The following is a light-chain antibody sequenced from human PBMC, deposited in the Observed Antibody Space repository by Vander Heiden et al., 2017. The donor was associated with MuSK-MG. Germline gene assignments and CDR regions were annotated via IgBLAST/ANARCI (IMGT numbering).Light chain of an antibody. V-gene: IGKV3-11*01. Sequence: EIVLTQSPATLSLSPGERATLSCRASQSVSSYLAWYQQKPGQAPRLLIYAASNRATGIPARFSGSGSGTDFTLTISSLEPEDFAVYYCQQRSNWPGTVGQGTKVEIK. CDR3: QQRSNWPGT. CDR2: AAS. CDR1: QSVSSY. J-gene: IGKJ1*01.